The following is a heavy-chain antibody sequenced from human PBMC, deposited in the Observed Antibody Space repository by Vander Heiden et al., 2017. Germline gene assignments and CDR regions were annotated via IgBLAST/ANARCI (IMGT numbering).Heavy chain of an antibody. J-gene: IGHJ4*02. CDR1: GGTFSSYA. D-gene: IGHD6-6*01. CDR3: ARDRRGIAARPGFDY. CDR2: IIPIFGTA. Sequence: QVQLVQSGAEVKKPGSSVKVSCKASGGTFSSYAISWVRQAPGQGLEWMGGIIPIFGTANYEQKFQGRVTITADKSTSTAYMELSSLRSEDTAVYYCARDRRGIAARPGFDYWGQGTLVTVSS. V-gene: IGHV1-69*06.